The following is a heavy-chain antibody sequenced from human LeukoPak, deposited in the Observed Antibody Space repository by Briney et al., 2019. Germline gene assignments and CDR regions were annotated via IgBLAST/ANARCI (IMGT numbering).Heavy chain of an antibody. J-gene: IGHJ4*02. CDR3: AKGRVPNYYFDY. Sequence: GGSLRLSCAASGFTFSSYAMSWVRQAPGKGLEWVSAISGSGGRTYYADSVKGRFTISRDNSKNTLYLQMNSLRAEDTAVYYCAKGRVPNYYFDYWGQGTLVTVSS. CDR1: GFTFSSYA. V-gene: IGHV3-23*01. D-gene: IGHD2-2*01. CDR2: ISGSGGRT.